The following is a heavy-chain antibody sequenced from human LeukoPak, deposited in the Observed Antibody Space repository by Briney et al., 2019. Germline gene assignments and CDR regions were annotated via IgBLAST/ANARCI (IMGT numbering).Heavy chain of an antibody. CDR1: GYSFTTYW. CDR3: ARYGGSSARFSDY. Sequence: GESLQISCKGPGYSFTTYWIGWVRQMPGEGLEWMGTIYPSDSDTKYSPSFRGQVTISADKSISTAYLQWNSLKASDTAIYYCARYGGSSARFSDYWGQGTLVTVSS. D-gene: IGHD4-23*01. CDR2: IYPSDSDT. J-gene: IGHJ4*02. V-gene: IGHV5-51*01.